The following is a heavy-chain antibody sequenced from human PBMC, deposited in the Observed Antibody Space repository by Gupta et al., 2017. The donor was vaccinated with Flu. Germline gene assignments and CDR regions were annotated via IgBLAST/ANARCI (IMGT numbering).Heavy chain of an antibody. V-gene: IGHV1-69*01. CDR2: IIPIFPTT. CDR3: ARGGSVNDSSGTPLQWDFEY. D-gene: IGHD3-22*01. Sequence: WVRQAPGQGLEWMGAIIPIFPTTYYAQKFQGRLTITADESTNTAYMDLSSLTSEDTAVYYCARGGSVNDSSGTPLQWDFEYWGQGTLVTVSA. J-gene: IGHJ4*02.